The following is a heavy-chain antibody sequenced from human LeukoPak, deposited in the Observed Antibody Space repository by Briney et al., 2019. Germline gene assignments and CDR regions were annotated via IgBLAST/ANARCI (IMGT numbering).Heavy chain of an antibody. V-gene: IGHV4-59*01. D-gene: IGHD4-11*01. Sequence: PSETLSLTCTVSGGSISSYYWSWIRQPPGKGLEWIGYIYYSGSTNYNPSLKSRVTISVDTSKNQFSLKLSSVTAADTAVYYCAGAGSNWQNYYYYYMDVWGKGTTVTVSS. CDR2: IYYSGST. CDR3: AGAGSNWQNYYYYYMDV. J-gene: IGHJ6*03. CDR1: GGSISSYY.